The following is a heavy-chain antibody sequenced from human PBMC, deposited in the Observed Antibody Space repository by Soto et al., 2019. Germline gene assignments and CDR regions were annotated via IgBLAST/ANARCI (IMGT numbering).Heavy chain of an antibody. V-gene: IGHV4-30-4*01. CDR2: IYYSGST. CDR1: GGSISSGDYY. D-gene: IGHD6-6*01. J-gene: IGHJ5*02. Sequence: QVQLQESGPGLVKPSQTLSLTCTVSGGSISSGDYYWRWIRQPPGKGLEWIGYIYYSGSTYYNPSLKSRGTIPVDTSKNEFSLKRSSVTAADTAVYYWARAPGLGGNQLVRLWFDPWGQGTLVTVSS. CDR3: ARAPGLGGNQLVRLWFDP.